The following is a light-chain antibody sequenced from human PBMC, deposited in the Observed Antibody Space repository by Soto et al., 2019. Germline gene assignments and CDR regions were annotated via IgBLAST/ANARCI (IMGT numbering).Light chain of an antibody. V-gene: IGKV1-5*01. CDR1: QTISNA. J-gene: IGKJ5*01. Sequence: IQMTQSPSSLSASVGDRVTITCRSSQTISNALAWYQQKAGKAPKLLIYDASNLESGVPSRFSGSGSGTEFTLTIHSLQPEDFATYYCQQTNRYPITFGQGTVVDIK. CDR3: QQTNRYPIT. CDR2: DAS.